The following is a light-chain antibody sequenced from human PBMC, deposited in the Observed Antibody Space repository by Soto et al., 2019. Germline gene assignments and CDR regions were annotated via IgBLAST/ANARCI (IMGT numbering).Light chain of an antibody. V-gene: IGLV2-14*01. J-gene: IGLJ3*02. CDR3: SSYTTTTLL. Sequence: QSALTQPASVSGSPGQSITISCTGTSSDIGSNNYVSWFQQRPGKAPTLIIYEVSTRPSGVSHHFSGSKSGNTASLTISGLLPEDEAEYYCSSYTTTTLLFGGGTKLTVL. CDR2: EVS. CDR1: SSDIGSNNY.